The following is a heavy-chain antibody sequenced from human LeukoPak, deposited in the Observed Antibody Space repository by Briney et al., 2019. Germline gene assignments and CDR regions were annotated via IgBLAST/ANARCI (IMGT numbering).Heavy chain of an antibody. CDR2: ISSSSSYI. Sequence: GGSLRLSCAASGFTFSSYSMNWVRQAPGKGLEWVSSISSSSSYIYYADSVKGRFTISRDNAKNPLYLQMNSLRAQDTAVYYCASIGGSLGRDVWGQGTTVSVSS. J-gene: IGHJ6*02. V-gene: IGHV3-21*01. CDR1: GFTFSSYS. D-gene: IGHD3-16*01. CDR3: ASIGGSLGRDV.